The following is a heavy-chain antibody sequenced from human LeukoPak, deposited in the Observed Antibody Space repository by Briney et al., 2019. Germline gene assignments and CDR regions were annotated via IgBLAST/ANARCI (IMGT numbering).Heavy chain of an antibody. Sequence: GASVKVSCKASGGTFSSYAISWVRQAPGQGLEWMGGIIPIFGTANYAQKFQARVTITADESTSTAYMELSSLRSEDTAVYYCARKAHDYGDYSAFDIWGQGTMVTVSS. D-gene: IGHD4-17*01. V-gene: IGHV1-69*01. CDR3: ARKAHDYGDYSAFDI. CDR1: GGTFSSYA. J-gene: IGHJ3*02. CDR2: IIPIFGTA.